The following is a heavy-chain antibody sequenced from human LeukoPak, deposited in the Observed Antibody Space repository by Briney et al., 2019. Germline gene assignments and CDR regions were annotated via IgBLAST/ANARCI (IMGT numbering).Heavy chain of an antibody. V-gene: IGHV3-30*04. D-gene: IGHD3-22*01. CDR2: ISYDGSNK. CDR1: GFTFSSYA. Sequence: GRSLRLSCAASGFTFSSYAMHWVRQAPGKGLEWVAVISYDGSNKYYADSVKGRFTISRDNSKNTLSLQMNSLRAEDTAVYYCARDLSGYYSHYHYYYVMDVWGQGTTVTASS. CDR3: ARDLSGYYSHYHYYYVMDV. J-gene: IGHJ6*02.